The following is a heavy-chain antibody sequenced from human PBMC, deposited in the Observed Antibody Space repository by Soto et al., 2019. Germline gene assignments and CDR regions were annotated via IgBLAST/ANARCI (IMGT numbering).Heavy chain of an antibody. D-gene: IGHD2-15*01. V-gene: IGHV1-3*01. CDR1: GHTFTKYA. J-gene: IGHJ6*02. Sequence: AASVKVSCKASGHTFTKYAIHWVRQAPGQMLEWMGWINARNGNTTYSQKFQGRVTITRDSSANTAYMQLSSLRSEDTAVYYCALDPNYYCSGGGTCYDSYHGLEVWGQGTTVTVSS. CDR3: ALDPNYYCSGGGTCYDSYHGLEV. CDR2: INARNGNT.